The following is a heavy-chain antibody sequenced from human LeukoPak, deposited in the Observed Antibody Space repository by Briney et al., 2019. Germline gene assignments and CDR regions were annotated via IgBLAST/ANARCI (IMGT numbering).Heavy chain of an antibody. CDR3: ARGGNYWPQWWFDP. CDR2: IYYTGST. D-gene: IGHD1-26*01. CDR1: GGSISTYY. V-gene: IGHV4-59*01. J-gene: IGHJ5*02. Sequence: SETLSLTCTVSGGSISTYYWSWIRQPPGKGLEWVGYIYYTGSTSYNPSLKSRVTMSLDASKNQFSLELNSVTPADTAVYYCARGGNYWPQWWFDPWGRGTLVSVSS.